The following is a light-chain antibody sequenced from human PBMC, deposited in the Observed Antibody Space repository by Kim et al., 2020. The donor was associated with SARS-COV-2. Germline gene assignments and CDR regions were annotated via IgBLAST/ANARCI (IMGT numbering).Light chain of an antibody. CDR2: SNN. CDR3: AAWDDSLNGWV. J-gene: IGLJ3*02. CDR1: SSNVGTKT. V-gene: IGLV1-44*01. Sequence: QSVLTQPPSASGTPGQRVTMSCSGSSSNVGTKTVNWYQQLPGTAPKLLIYSNNQRPSGVPDRFSGSKSGSSASLAISGLQSEDEADYSCAAWDDSLNGWVFGGGTQLTVL.